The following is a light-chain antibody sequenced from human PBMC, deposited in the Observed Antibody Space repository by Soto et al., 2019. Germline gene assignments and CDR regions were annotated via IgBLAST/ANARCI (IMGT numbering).Light chain of an antibody. CDR1: QSIDNF. CDR3: QQSYSLPYT. CDR2: AAS. J-gene: IGKJ2*01. Sequence: DIQMTQSPSSVSASIGDRVTISCRASQSIDNFLNWYQQKPGKAPNLLIYAASSLQSGVSSRFSGSGSGTDFTLTISSLQPEDSATYYCQQSYSLPYTFGQGTKVEIK. V-gene: IGKV1-39*01.